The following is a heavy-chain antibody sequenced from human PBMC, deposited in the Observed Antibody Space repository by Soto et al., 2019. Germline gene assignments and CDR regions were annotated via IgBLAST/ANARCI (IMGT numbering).Heavy chain of an antibody. D-gene: IGHD6-13*01. CDR3: ARDVRQQLVH. CDR2: IWYDGSNK. Sequence: VAVIWYDGSNKYYADSVKGRFTISRDNSKNTLYLQMNSLRAEDTAVYYCARDVRQQLVHWGQGTLVTVSS. V-gene: IGHV3-33*01. J-gene: IGHJ4*02.